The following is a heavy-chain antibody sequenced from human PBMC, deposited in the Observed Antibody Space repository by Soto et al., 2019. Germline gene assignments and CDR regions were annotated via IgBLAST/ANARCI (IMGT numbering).Heavy chain of an antibody. D-gene: IGHD6-13*01. CDR3: ARASIAAAGPYYYYGMDV. CDR2: INPNSGGT. V-gene: IGHV1-2*04. Sequence: GASVKVSCKASGYTFTGYYMHWVRQAPGQGLEWMGWINPNSGGTNYAQKFQGWVTMTRDTSISTAYMELSRLRSDDTAVYYCARASIAAAGPYYYYGMDVWGQGTTVTVSS. CDR1: GYTFTGYY. J-gene: IGHJ6*02.